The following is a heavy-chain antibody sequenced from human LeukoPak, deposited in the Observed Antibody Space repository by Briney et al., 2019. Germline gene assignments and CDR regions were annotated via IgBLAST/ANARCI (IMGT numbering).Heavy chain of an antibody. CDR1: GFTFSSYG. Sequence: GGSLRLSCAASGFTFSSYGMHWVRQAPGKGLEWVAVIWYDGSNKYYADSVKGRFTISRDNSKNTLYLQMNSLRAEDTAAYYCARHQRRSDAFDIWGQGTMVTVSS. CDR3: ARHQRRSDAFDI. V-gene: IGHV3-33*01. J-gene: IGHJ3*02. D-gene: IGHD6-25*01. CDR2: IWYDGSNK.